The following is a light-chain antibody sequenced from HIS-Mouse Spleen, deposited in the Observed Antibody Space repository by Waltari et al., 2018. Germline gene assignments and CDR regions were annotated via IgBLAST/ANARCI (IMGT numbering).Light chain of an antibody. CDR2: EDS. CDR3: YSTDSSGNHRV. Sequence: SCELTQPPSVSVSPGQTARNTCSGDALPKKYAYWYQQKSGQAPVLVIYEDSKRPSGIPERFSGSSSGTMATLTISGAQVEDEADYYCYSTDSSGNHRVFGGGTK. CDR1: ALPKKY. V-gene: IGLV3-10*01. J-gene: IGLJ2*01.